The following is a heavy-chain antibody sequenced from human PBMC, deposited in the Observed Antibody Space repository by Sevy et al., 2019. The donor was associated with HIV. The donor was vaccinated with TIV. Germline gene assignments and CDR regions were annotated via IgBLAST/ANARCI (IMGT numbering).Heavy chain of an antibody. CDR3: ASDMGQGDDAFDI. CDR1: GFTFSSYA. J-gene: IGHJ3*02. Sequence: GGSLRLSCAASGFTFSSYAMHWVRQAPGKGLEWVAVISYDGSNKYYADSVKGRFTISRDNSKNTLYLQMNSLRAEDTAVYYCASDMGQGDDAFDIWGQGTMVTVSS. V-gene: IGHV3-30-3*01. CDR2: ISYDGSNK.